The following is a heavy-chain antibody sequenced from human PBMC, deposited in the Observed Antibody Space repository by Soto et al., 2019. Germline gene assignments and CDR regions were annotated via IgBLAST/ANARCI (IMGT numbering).Heavy chain of an antibody. CDR2: IYYSGST. J-gene: IGHJ4*01. D-gene: IGHD4-17*01. CDR1: GGSVSSGSYY. V-gene: IGHV4-61*01. CDR3: ARATTVTTSQDY. Sequence: QVQLQESGPGLVKPSETLSLTCTVSGGSVSSGSYYWSWIRQPPGKGLEWIGYIYYSGSTNYNPSLKSRVTISVDTSKNQFSLKLSSVTAADTAVYYCARATTVTTSQDYWGHGTLVTVSS.